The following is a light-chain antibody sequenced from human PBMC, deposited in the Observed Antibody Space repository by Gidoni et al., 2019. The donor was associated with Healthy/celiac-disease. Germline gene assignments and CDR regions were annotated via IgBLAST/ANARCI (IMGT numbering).Light chain of an antibody. Sequence: DIQMTQYPSSLSASVGDRVTITCRASQSSSSYLNLYQQKPGKAPKLLIYAASSLQSGVPSRFSGSGSGTDSTLTISSLQPEDFATCYCQQSYSTLALTFGGGTKVEIK. CDR3: QQSYSTLALT. CDR2: AAS. V-gene: IGKV1-39*01. CDR1: QSSSSY. J-gene: IGKJ4*01.